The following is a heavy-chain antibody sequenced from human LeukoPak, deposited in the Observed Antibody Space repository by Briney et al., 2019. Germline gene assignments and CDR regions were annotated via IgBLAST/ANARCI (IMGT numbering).Heavy chain of an antibody. CDR3: ARGSVVPAANYYYMDV. V-gene: IGHV3-30*12. J-gene: IGHJ6*03. CDR1: GFTFSSYG. D-gene: IGHD2-2*01. CDR2: ISYDGSNK. Sequence: GGSLRLSCAASGFTFSSYGMHWVRQAPGKGLEWVAVISYDGSNKYYADSVKGRFTISRDNAKNSLYLQMNSLRAEDTAVYYCARGSVVPAANYYYMDVWGKGTTVTVSS.